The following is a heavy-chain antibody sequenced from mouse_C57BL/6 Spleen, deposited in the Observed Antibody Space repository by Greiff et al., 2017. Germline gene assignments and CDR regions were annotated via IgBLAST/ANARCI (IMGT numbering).Heavy chain of an antibody. V-gene: IGHV2-6*03. CDR1: GFSLTSYG. CDR3: ARLDGYYAGAMDY. CDR2: IWSDGST. Sequence: VKLMESGPGLVAPSQSLSITCTVSGFSLTSYGVHWVRQPPGKGLEWLVVIWSDGSTTYNSALKSRLSISKDNSKSQVFLKMNSLQTDDTAMYYCARLDGYYAGAMDYWGQGTSVTVSS. J-gene: IGHJ4*01. D-gene: IGHD2-3*01.